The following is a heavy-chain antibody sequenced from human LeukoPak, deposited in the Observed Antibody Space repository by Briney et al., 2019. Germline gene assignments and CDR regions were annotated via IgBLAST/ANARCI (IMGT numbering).Heavy chain of an antibody. D-gene: IGHD1-26*01. CDR3: AKDRVGATSGTFDI. CDR2: ISSTSWSK. CDR1: GFTFSTYS. V-gene: IGHV3-21*04. J-gene: IGHJ3*02. Sequence: GGSLRLSCAGSGFTFSTYSMNWFRQAPGKGLEWVSSISSTSWSKYYADSVKGRFTISRDNAENSVYPQMNSLRAEDTALYYCAKDRVGATSGTFDIWGQGTMVTVSS.